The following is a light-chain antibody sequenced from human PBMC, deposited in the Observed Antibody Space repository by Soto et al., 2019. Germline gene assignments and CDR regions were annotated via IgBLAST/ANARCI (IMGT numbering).Light chain of an antibody. J-gene: IGKJ1*01. V-gene: IGKV4-1*01. Sequence: DIVMTQSPDSLAVSLGERAIINCKSSQSVLYDSNNKNYLAWYQQKPGQPPKLLIYWASTRESGVPDRFSGTGSGTDFTLTISSLQAEDVAVYYCQQYYSIPKTFGQGTKVEIK. CDR3: QQYYSIPKT. CDR1: QSVLYDSNNKNY. CDR2: WAS.